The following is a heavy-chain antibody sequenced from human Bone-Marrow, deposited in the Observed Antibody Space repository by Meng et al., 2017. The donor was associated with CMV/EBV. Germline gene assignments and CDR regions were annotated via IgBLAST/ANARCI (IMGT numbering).Heavy chain of an antibody. Sequence: GESLKISCAASGFTFSNDAMTWVRQVPGKGLEWVSGISGSTYYAYSVKGRFTIWRDNSKNTLFLQMNSLGAEDTALHYCAKDYCTSDRCYTRGFDSWGQGTLVTVSS. D-gene: IGHD2-2*02. CDR2: ISGST. CDR3: AKDYCTSDRCYTRGFDS. V-gene: IGHV3-23*01. CDR1: GFTFSNDA. J-gene: IGHJ4*02.